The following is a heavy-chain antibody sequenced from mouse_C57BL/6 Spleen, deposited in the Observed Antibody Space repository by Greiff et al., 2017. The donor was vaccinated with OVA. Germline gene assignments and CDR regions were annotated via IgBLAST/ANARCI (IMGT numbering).Heavy chain of an antibody. J-gene: IGHJ2*01. CDR1: GYTFTSYW. V-gene: IGHV1-55*01. CDR3: ARRDGSGYPFDY. D-gene: IGHD1-1*01. Sequence: QVQLKQPGAELVKPGASVKMSCKASGYTFTSYWITWVKQRPGQGLEWIGDIYPGSGSTNYNEKFKSKATLTVDTSSSTAYMQLSSLTSEDSAVYYCARRDGSGYPFDYWGQGTTLTVSS. CDR2: IYPGSGST.